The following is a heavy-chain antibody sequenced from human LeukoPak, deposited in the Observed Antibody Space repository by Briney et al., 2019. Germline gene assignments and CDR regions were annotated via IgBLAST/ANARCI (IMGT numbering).Heavy chain of an antibody. CDR3: ARWSGYALD. D-gene: IGHD2-2*01. CDR1: GGSISNYY. J-gene: IGHJ4*02. CDR2: IYYSGST. V-gene: IGHV4-59*01. Sequence: SETLSLTCTVSGGSISNYYWSWIRQPPGKGLEWIGYIYYSGSTNYNPSLKSRVSVSIDTSKNQFSLKLSSVTAADTAVYYCARWSGYALDWDQGTLVTVSS.